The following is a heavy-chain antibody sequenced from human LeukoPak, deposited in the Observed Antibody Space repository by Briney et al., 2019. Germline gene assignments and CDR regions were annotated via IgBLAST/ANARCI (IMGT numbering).Heavy chain of an antibody. J-gene: IGHJ4*02. CDR2: INPSGGST. CDR3: ARDRNAGYSYGAFDY. V-gene: IGHV1-46*01. Sequence: GASVKVSCKASGYTFTSYGISWVRQAPGQGLEWMGIINPSGGSTSYAQKFQGRVTMTRDTSTSTVYMELSSLRSEDTAVYYCARDRNAGYSYGAFDYWGQGTLVTVSS. CDR1: GYTFTSYG. D-gene: IGHD5-18*01.